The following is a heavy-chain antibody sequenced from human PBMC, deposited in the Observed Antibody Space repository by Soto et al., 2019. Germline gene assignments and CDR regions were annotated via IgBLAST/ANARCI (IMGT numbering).Heavy chain of an antibody. CDR3: AKDQDSSSPDYYYYYGMDV. J-gene: IGHJ6*02. CDR1: GFTFSSYG. Sequence: GGSLRLSCAASGFTFSSYGMHWVRQAPGKGLEWVAVISYDGSNKYYADSVKGRFTISRDNSKNTLYLQMNSLRAEDTAVYYCAKDQDSSSPDYYYYYGMDVWGQGTTVTVSS. V-gene: IGHV3-30*18. D-gene: IGHD6-6*01. CDR2: ISYDGSNK.